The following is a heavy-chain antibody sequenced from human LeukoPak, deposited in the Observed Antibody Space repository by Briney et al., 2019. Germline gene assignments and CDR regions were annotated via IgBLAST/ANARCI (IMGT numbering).Heavy chain of an antibody. CDR2: ISSSGSTI. J-gene: IGHJ4*02. V-gene: IGHV3-11*01. D-gene: IGHD2-21*01. Sequence: GGSLRLSCAASGFTFSDYYMSWIRQAPGKGLEWVSYISSSGSTIYYADSVKGRFTTSRDNARNSLYLQMNSLRAEDTAVYYCAGYCGGGSCNAAGYWGQGTLVTVPS. CDR3: AGYCGGGSCNAAGY. CDR1: GFTFSDYY.